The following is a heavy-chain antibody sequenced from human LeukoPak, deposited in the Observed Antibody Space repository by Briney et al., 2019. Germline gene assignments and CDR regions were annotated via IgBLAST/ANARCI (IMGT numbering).Heavy chain of an antibody. CDR1: GYSISSDC. D-gene: IGHD1-26*01. Sequence: SETLSLTCAVSGYSISSDCWGWIRQPPGKGLEWIGNVYHSGSTYKNPSLKSRVSIPLDTSNNQFSLKLTSVTAADTAIYYCARLSGAPVRHPIYHFDYWGQGTLVTVSS. V-gene: IGHV4-38-2*01. CDR2: VYHSGST. CDR3: ARLSGAPVRHPIYHFDY. J-gene: IGHJ4*02.